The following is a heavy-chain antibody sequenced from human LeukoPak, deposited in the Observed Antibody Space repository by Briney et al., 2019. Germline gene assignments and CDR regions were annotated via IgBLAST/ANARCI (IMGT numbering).Heavy chain of an antibody. CDR3: ARDRLWYSSSPAMDV. Sequence: PGGSLRLSCAASGFTFSDYYMSWIRQAPGKGLQWVSYISSSGSTIYYADSVKGRFTISRDNAKNSLYLQMNSLRAEDTAVYYCARDRLWYSSSPAMDVWGKGTTVTASS. CDR2: ISSSGSTI. CDR1: GFTFSDYY. V-gene: IGHV3-11*01. D-gene: IGHD6-6*01. J-gene: IGHJ6*04.